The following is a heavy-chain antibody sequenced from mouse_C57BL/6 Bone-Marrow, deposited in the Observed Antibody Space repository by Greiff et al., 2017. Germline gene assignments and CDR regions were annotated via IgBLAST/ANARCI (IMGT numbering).Heavy chain of an antibody. CDR2: IYPGSGNT. CDR3: ARRILRYAMDY. D-gene: IGHD1-1*01. V-gene: IGHV1-66*01. CDR1: GYSFTSYY. J-gene: IGHJ4*01. Sequence: QVQLKESGPELVKPGASVKISCKASGYSFTSYYIHWVKQRPGQGLEWIGWIYPGSGNTKYNEKFKGKATLTADTSSSTAYMLLSSLTSDDSAVYYCARRILRYAMDYWGQGTSVTVSS.